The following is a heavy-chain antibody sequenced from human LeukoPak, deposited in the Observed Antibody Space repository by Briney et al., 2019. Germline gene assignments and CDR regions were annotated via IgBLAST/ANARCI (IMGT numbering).Heavy chain of an antibody. J-gene: IGHJ4*02. CDR3: TKEKSRSGLFDY. V-gene: IGHV3-23*01. CDR2: ISGSSGSK. CDR1: GFTFSTYA. D-gene: IGHD2-15*01. Sequence: GGSLKLFCAASGFTFSTYAMSWVRQAPGKGLEWVSAISGSSGSKYYADSVKGRFTMSRDNSKNMQYLQMNSLRPEYTALYSCTKEKSRSGLFDYWGQGTLVTVSS.